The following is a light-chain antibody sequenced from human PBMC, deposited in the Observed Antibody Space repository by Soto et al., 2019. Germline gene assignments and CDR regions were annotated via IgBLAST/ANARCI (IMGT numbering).Light chain of an antibody. V-gene: IGKV1-27*01. CDR3: QKYDSAPT. Sequence: DIQMTQSPSSLSASLGDRVTITCRASQGISNNLAWFQQRPGKVPKLLIHSASTLQSGVPSRFSGSGSGTDFTLTISSLQPEDVASYYCQKYDSAPTFGPGTKVDIK. CDR2: SAS. CDR1: QGISNN. J-gene: IGKJ1*01.